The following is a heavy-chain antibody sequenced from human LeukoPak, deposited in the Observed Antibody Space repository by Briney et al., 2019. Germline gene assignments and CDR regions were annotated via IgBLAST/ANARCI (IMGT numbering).Heavy chain of an antibody. Sequence: SETLSLTCTVSGGSISSYYWSWIRQPPGKGLEWIGYIYYSGSTNYNPSLKSRVTISVDTSKNQFSLKLSSVTAADTAVYYCARLPITFGATPEYFDYWGQGTLVTVSS. V-gene: IGHV4-59*01. D-gene: IGHD3-16*01. J-gene: IGHJ4*02. CDR3: ARLPITFGATPEYFDY. CDR2: IYYSGST. CDR1: GGSISSYY.